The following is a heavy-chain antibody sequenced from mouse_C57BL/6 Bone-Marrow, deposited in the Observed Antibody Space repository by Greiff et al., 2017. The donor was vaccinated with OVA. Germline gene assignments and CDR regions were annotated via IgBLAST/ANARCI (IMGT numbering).Heavy chain of an antibody. J-gene: IGHJ4*01. D-gene: IGHD2-3*01. CDR3: ARDGCYYYAMDY. CDR1: GYTFTSYW. CDR2: IDPSDSYT. Sequence: QVQLKQPGAELVKPGASVKLSCKASGYTFTSYWMQWVKQRPGQGLEWIGEIDPSDSYTNYNQKFKGKATLTVDTSSSTAYMQLSSLTSEYSAVYYCARDGCYYYAMDYWGQGTSVTVSS. V-gene: IGHV1-50*01.